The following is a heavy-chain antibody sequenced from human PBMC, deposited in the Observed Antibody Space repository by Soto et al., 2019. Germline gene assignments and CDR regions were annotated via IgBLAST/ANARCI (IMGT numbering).Heavy chain of an antibody. Sequence: PSETLSLTCTVSGGSISSSSYYWGWIRQPPGKGLEWIGSIYYSGSTYYNPSLKSRVTISVDTSKNQFSLKLSSVTAADTAVYYCARQGGSSGGWYNYCYYYGMDVWGQGTTVTVSS. V-gene: IGHV4-39*01. CDR2: IYYSGST. CDR1: GGSISSSSYY. J-gene: IGHJ6*02. CDR3: ARQGGSSGGWYNYCYYYGMDV. D-gene: IGHD6-19*01.